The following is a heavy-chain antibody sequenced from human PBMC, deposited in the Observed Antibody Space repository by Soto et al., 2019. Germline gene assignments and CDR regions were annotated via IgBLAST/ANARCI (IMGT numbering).Heavy chain of an antibody. Sequence: GESLKISGTGSGYNFTDYWIAWVRQMPGKGLEWMGIIYPGDSDTRYSPSFQGQVTISADKSISTAYLQWSSLKASDTAMYYCARQAFGSYDYWGQGTQVTVSS. CDR1: GYNFTDYW. CDR2: IYPGDSDT. V-gene: IGHV5-51*01. J-gene: IGHJ4*02. D-gene: IGHD3-10*01. CDR3: ARQAFGSYDY.